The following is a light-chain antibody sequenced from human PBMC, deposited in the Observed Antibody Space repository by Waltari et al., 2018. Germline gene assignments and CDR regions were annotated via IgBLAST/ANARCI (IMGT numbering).Light chain of an antibody. V-gene: IGLV1-40*01. J-gene: IGLJ2*01. CDR2: GNS. CDR1: RSNIGAKYN. CDR3: QSYDRSLDGYVV. Sequence: HSVLTQPPSVSGAPGQRVPIFCTGSRSNIGAKYNFPWSQQLPGTAPKVLIYGNSKRPSGVPDRFSGSKSGTSASLAISGLQAEDEADYYCQSYDRSLDGYVVFGGGTKLTVL.